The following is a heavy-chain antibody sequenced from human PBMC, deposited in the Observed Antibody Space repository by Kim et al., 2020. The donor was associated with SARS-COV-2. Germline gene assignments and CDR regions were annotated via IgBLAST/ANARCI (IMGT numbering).Heavy chain of an antibody. Sequence: SETLSLTCTVSGGSISSYYWSWIRQPPGKGLEWIGYIYYSGSTNYNPSLKSRVTISVDTSKNQFSLKLSSVTAADTAVYYCAAHTRIGYSSSWYAYWGQGTLVTVSS. J-gene: IGHJ4*01. CDR3: AAHTRIGYSSSWYAY. CDR2: IYYSGST. D-gene: IGHD6-13*01. CDR1: GGSISSYY. V-gene: IGHV4-59*01.